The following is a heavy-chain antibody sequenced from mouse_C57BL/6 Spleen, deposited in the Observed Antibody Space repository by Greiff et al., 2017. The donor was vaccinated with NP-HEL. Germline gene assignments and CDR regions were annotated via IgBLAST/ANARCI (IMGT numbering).Heavy chain of an antibody. J-gene: IGHJ4*01. D-gene: IGHD1-1*01. V-gene: IGHV1-19*01. Sequence: EVQLQQSGPVLVKPGASVKMSCKASGYTFTDYYMNWVKQSHGKSLEWIGVINPYNGGTSYKQKFKGKATLTVDKSSSTAYMELNSLTSEDSAVYYCAREGLIYCGSSFYAMDYWGQGTSVTVSS. CDR3: AREGLIYCGSSFYAMDY. CDR2: INPYNGGT. CDR1: GYTFTDYY.